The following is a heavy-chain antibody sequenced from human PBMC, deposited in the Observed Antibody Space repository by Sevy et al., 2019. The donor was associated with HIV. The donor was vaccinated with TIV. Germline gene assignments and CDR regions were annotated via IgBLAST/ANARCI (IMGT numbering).Heavy chain of an antibody. Sequence: GGSLRLSCTASGFTFSSYAMSWVRQAPGKGLEWVSAISGSGGSTYYADSVKGRFTISRVNSKNTLYLQMNSLRAEDTAVYYCAKEDHDFWSGYYRRGPRGNFDYWGQGTLVTVSS. J-gene: IGHJ4*02. D-gene: IGHD3-3*01. CDR3: AKEDHDFWSGYYRRGPRGNFDY. CDR1: GFTFSSYA. CDR2: ISGSGGST. V-gene: IGHV3-23*01.